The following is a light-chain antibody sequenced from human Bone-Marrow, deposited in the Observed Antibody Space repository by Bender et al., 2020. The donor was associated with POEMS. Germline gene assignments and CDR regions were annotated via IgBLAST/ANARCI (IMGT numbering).Light chain of an antibody. J-gene: IGLJ3*02. CDR2: DVT. CDR1: SIDVGNYNY. CDR3: VAWDASLNGWV. V-gene: IGLV2-14*01. Sequence: QSALTQPASVSGSPGQSITISCTGTSIDVGNYNYVSWYQQHPGKVPKLLIYDVTKRPSGVPDRFSGSKSGTSASLAITGLQSDDEAIYFCVAWDASLNGWVFGGGTKLTVL.